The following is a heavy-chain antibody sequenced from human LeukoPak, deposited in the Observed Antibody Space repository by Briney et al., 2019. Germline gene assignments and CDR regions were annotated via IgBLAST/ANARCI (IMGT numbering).Heavy chain of an antibody. D-gene: IGHD6-6*01. J-gene: IGHJ6*03. CDR1: GGSISSYY. V-gene: IGHV4-59*01. Sequence: SETLSLTCTVSGGSISSYYWSWIRQRPGRGLEWIGYIYYSGSTNYNPSLKSRVTISVDTSKNQFSLKLSSVTAADTAVYYCARDRVAARPYYYYYMDVWGKGTTVTVSS. CDR3: ARDRVAARPYYYYYMDV. CDR2: IYYSGST.